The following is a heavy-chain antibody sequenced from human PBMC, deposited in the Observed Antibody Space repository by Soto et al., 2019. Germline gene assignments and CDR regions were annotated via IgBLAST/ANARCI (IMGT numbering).Heavy chain of an antibody. V-gene: IGHV3-7*01. CDR1: GFTFSSYW. CDR2: IKQDGSEK. J-gene: IGHJ6*02. Sequence: GGSLRLSCAASGFTFSSYWMSWVRQAPGKGLEWVANIKQDGSEKYYVDSVKGRLTISRDNAKNSLYLQMNSLRAEDTAVYYCATTKPRYNWNDYYYYGMDVWGQGTTVTVSS. CDR3: ATTKPRYNWNDYYYYGMDV. D-gene: IGHD1-1*01.